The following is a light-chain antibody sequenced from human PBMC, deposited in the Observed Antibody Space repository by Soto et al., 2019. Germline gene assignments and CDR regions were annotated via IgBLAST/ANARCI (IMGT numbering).Light chain of an antibody. CDR1: QSVSSSY. CDR3: QQYGSSRT. V-gene: IGKV3-20*01. Sequence: EIVLTQSPGTLSLSPGERATLSCRASQSVSSSYLAWYQQKPGQAPRLHIYGASSRATGIPYRFSGSGSGTDFTLTISRLQPDDCAVYYCQQYGSSRTFGQGTKVEIK. CDR2: GAS. J-gene: IGKJ1*01.